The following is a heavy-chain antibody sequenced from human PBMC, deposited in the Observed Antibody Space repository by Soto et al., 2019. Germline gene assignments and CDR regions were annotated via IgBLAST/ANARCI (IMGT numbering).Heavy chain of an antibody. CDR3: ARSTGTGEIDY. J-gene: IGHJ4*02. CDR2: TYYRSKWYS. D-gene: IGHD3-10*01. CDR1: VHSFSSNSAA. V-gene: IGHV6-1*01. Sequence: PSQTHSLTCAISVHSFSSNSAAWHCNNQSPSRGLEWLGRTYYRSKWYSDYAVSVKSRITINPDTSKHQFSLQLSSVTPDDTAVYYCARSTGTGEIDYWGQGTLVTVSS.